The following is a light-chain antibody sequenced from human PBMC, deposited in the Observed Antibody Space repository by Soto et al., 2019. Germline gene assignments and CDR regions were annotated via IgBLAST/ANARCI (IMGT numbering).Light chain of an antibody. Sequence: QSALTQPASMSGSPGQSITISCAGTSRDVGGYNYVSWYQQHPGKAPKLMIYEVSNRPSGVSNRFSGSKSGNTASLTISGLQAEDEADYYCSSYTSSSIDYVFGTGTKVTVL. J-gene: IGLJ1*01. CDR1: SRDVGGYNY. CDR2: EVS. CDR3: SSYTSSSIDYV. V-gene: IGLV2-14*01.